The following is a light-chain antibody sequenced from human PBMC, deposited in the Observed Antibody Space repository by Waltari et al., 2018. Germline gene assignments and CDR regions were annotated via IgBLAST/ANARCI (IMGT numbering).Light chain of an antibody. J-gene: IGKJ4*02. V-gene: IGKV1-33*01. Sequence: DIQMTQSPSSVSASVADRVTITRQASPHIRNYLNWYQKKPGKAPKLLLYDASILQTGVPSRFSGSGSGTEFTFSISSLQPDDIATYYCQQYDNLLLTFGGGTKVDIK. CDR2: DAS. CDR1: PHIRNY. CDR3: QQYDNLLLT.